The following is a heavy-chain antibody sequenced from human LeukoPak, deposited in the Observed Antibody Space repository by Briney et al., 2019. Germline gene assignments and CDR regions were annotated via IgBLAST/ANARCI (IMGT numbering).Heavy chain of an antibody. CDR3: ARARTSSWSTDY. CDR1: GYTLTGYY. D-gene: IGHD6-13*01. CDR2: INPNSGGT. Sequence: ASVKVSCKASGYTLTGYYMHWVRQAPGQGLEWMGRINPNSGGTNYAQKFQGSVTMTRDTSFSTAYMELSRLRSDDTAVYYCARARTSSWSTDYWGQGTLVTVSS. J-gene: IGHJ4*02. V-gene: IGHV1-2*06.